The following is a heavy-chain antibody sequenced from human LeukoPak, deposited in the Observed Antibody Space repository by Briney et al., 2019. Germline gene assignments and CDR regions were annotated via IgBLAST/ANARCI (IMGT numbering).Heavy chain of an antibody. CDR1: GGSISSSSYY. CDR3: ARRGDGYKIVGDFDY. V-gene: IGHV4-39*01. J-gene: IGHJ4*02. Sequence: SETLSLTCTVSGGSISSSSYYWGWIRQPPGKGLEWIGSIYYSGSTYYNPSLKSRVTIPVDTSKNQFSLKLSSVTAADTAVYYCARRGDGYKIVGDFDYWGQGTLVTVSS. CDR2: IYYSGST. D-gene: IGHD5-24*01.